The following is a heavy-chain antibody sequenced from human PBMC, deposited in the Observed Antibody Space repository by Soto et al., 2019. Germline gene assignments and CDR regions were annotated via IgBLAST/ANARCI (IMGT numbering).Heavy chain of an antibody. D-gene: IGHD1-26*01. CDR3: AKSGDGSDRYNYGMDV. Sequence: EMQLLESGGGLVQPGGSLRLSCTASGFTFSNYAMTWVRQAPGKGLNWVSTINNVGYIYDADSVKGRFTISRDDARNTLYLQMNILRVEDTAVYYCAKSGDGSDRYNYGMDVWGQGTTVIVSS. CDR1: GFTFSNYA. J-gene: IGHJ6*02. V-gene: IGHV3-23*01. CDR2: INNVGYI.